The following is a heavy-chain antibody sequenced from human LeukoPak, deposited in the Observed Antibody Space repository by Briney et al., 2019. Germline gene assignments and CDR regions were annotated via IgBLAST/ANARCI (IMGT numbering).Heavy chain of an antibody. J-gene: IGHJ6*03. D-gene: IGHD5-12*01. CDR2: ISGRGSTI. Sequence: PGGSLRLSCAASGFTFSSYEMNWVRQAPGKGLEWASYISGRGSTIYYADSVKGRFTISRDNAKNSLYLQMKSLRAEDTAVYYCAKGGGFEAQYYYYYLDVWGKGTTVTISS. CDR1: GFTFSSYE. V-gene: IGHV3-48*03. CDR3: AKGGGFEAQYYYYYLDV.